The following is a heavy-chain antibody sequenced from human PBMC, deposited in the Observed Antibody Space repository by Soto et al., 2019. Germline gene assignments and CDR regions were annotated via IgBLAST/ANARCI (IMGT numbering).Heavy chain of an antibody. CDR3: ASKSAWYREGVFDY. Sequence: QLQLQESGPGLVKPSETLSLTCTVSGGSISSSSYYWGWIRQPPGKGLEWIGSIYYSGSTYYNPSLKSRDTISVDTSKNQFSLKLGSVPAADTAVYYCASKSAWYREGVFDYWGQGTLVTVSS. CDR2: IYYSGST. J-gene: IGHJ4*02. CDR1: GGSISSSSYY. V-gene: IGHV4-39*01. D-gene: IGHD6-13*01.